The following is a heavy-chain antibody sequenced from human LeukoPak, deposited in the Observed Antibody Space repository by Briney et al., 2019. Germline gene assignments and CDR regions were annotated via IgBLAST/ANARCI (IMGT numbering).Heavy chain of an antibody. CDR1: GGSFSGYY. CDR3: ARGAGAFDY. Sequence: SETLSLTCAVYGGSFSGYYWSWIRQPPGKGLEWIGEINHSGSTNYNPSLKSRVTISVDASRNQFSLKLSSVTAADTAAYYCARGAGAFDYWGHGTLVTVSS. D-gene: IGHD6-19*01. J-gene: IGHJ4*01. V-gene: IGHV4-34*01. CDR2: INHSGST.